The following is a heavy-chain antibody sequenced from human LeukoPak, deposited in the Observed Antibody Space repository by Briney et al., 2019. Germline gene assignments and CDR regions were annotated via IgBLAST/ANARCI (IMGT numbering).Heavy chain of an antibody. CDR3: ASTPTVGSTAAEFY. CDR2: ITQDGGEK. CDR1: GFTFSSYW. Sequence: GGSLRLSCAASGFTFSSYWMSWVRQAPGKGLEWVANITQDGGEKYYVDSVKGRFTISRDNAKNSLYLQMNSLRAEDTAVYYCASTPTVGSTAAEFYWGQGTLVTVSS. J-gene: IGHJ4*02. D-gene: IGHD4-11*01. V-gene: IGHV3-7*01.